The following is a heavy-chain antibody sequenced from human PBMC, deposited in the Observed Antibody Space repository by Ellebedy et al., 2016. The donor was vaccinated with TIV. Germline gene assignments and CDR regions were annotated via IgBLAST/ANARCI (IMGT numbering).Heavy chain of an antibody. J-gene: IGHJ6*02. V-gene: IGHV1-69*06. CDR1: GYTFTGYY. Sequence: ASVKVSCKASGYTFTGYYMHWVRQAPGQGLEWMGGIIPIFGTANYAQKFQGRVTITADKSTSTAYMGLSSLRSEDTAVYYCARVPPLFGDFGYYYYGMDVWGQGTLVTVSS. CDR3: ARVPPLFGDFGYYYYGMDV. D-gene: IGHD2-21*02. CDR2: IIPIFGTA.